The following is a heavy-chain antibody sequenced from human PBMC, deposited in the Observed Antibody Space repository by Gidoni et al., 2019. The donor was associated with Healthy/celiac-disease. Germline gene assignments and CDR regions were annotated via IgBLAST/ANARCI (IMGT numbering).Heavy chain of an antibody. CDR3: ARDLGPPLTLRNYLDY. J-gene: IGHJ4*02. V-gene: IGHV3-33*01. Sequence: QVQLVESGGGVVQPGRSLRLSCAASGFTFSSYGMHWVRQAPGKGLEWVAVIWYDGSNKYYADSVKGRFTISRDNSKNTLYLQMNSLRAEDTAVYYCARDLGPPLTLRNYLDYWGQGTLVTVSS. CDR1: GFTFSSYG. CDR2: IWYDGSNK. D-gene: IGHD3-16*01.